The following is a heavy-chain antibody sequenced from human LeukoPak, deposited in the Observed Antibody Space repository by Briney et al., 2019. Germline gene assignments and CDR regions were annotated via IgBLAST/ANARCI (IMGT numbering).Heavy chain of an antibody. CDR1: GFTFSSYA. Sequence: GGSLRLSCAASGFTFSSYAMHWVRQAPGKGLEWVAVISYDGSNKYYADSVKGRFTISRDNSKNTLYLQMNSLRAEDTAVYYCARAKVASYYDTSGLDYWGQGTLVTVSS. CDR2: ISYDGSNK. CDR3: ARAKVASYYDTSGLDY. D-gene: IGHD3-22*01. J-gene: IGHJ4*02. V-gene: IGHV3-30*14.